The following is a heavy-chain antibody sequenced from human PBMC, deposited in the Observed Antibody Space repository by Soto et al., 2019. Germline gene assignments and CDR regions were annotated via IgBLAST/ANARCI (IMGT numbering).Heavy chain of an antibody. V-gene: IGHV4-59*13. CDR1: GGSISSAY. CDR3: ARDEVYTYGSSPSFYYSAMDV. Sequence: SETLSLTCTVSGGSISSAYWSWIRQSPGKGLEWIGYISNSGTTKYNPSLKSRVTISVDMSDNQLSLKLTSVTAADTAVYFCARDEVYTYGSSPSFYYSAMDVSGQGTTVTVSS. CDR2: ISNSGTT. J-gene: IGHJ6*02. D-gene: IGHD3-10*01.